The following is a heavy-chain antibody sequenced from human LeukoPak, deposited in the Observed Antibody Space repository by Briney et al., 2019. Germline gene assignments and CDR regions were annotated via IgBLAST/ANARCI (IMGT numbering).Heavy chain of an antibody. Sequence: GSLRLSCAASGFIVSSNYMSWVRQDPGKGLEWVGTIYYSGSTYYNPSLKSRVTISVDTSNNQFSLKLSSVTAADTAVYYCARHLQNSYYYSMDVWGTGTTVTVSS. J-gene: IGHJ6*03. D-gene: IGHD4-11*01. CDR1: GFIVSSNY. CDR2: IYYSGST. V-gene: IGHV4-39*01. CDR3: ARHLQNSYYYSMDV.